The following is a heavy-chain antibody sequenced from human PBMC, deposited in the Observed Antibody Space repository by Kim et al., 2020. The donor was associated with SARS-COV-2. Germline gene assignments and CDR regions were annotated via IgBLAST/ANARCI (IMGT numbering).Heavy chain of an antibody. V-gene: IGHV4-59*01. CDR3: ARVHVIQFHWFDP. CDR1: GGSISSYY. J-gene: IGHJ5*02. CDR2: IYYSGST. D-gene: IGHD3-16*02. Sequence: SETLSLTCTVSGGSISSYYWSWIRQPPGKGLEWIGYIYYSGSTNYNPSLKSRVTISVDTSKNQFSLKLSSVTAADTAVYYCARVHVIQFHWFDPWGQGTLVTVSS.